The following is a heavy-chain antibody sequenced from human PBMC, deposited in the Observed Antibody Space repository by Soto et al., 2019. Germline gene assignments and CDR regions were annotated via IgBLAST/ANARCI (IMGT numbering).Heavy chain of an antibody. V-gene: IGHV1-46*01. D-gene: IGHD6-19*01. CDR1: GYTFTSYY. CDR3: ARDIAVAGYPGYYFDY. J-gene: IGHJ4*02. CDR2: INPSGGST. Sequence: GASVKVSCKASGYTFTSYYMHWVRQAPGQGLEWMGIINPSGGSTSYAQKFQGRVTMTRDTSTSTVYMELSSLRSEDTAVYYCARDIAVAGYPGYYFDYWGQGTLVTVSS.